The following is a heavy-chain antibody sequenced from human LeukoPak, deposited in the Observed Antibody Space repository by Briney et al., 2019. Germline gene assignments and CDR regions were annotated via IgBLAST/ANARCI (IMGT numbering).Heavy chain of an antibody. CDR2: ISGSGGST. V-gene: IGHV3-23*01. CDR3: AKDPRYCSSTSCYTNYFDY. CDR1: GFTFSSYA. J-gene: IGHJ4*02. Sequence: GGSLRLSCAASGFTFSSYAMSWVRQAPGKGLEWVSAISGSGGSTYYADSVRGRFTISRDNSKNTLYLQMNSLRAEDTAVYYCAKDPRYCSSTSCYTNYFDYWGQGTLVTVSS. D-gene: IGHD2-2*02.